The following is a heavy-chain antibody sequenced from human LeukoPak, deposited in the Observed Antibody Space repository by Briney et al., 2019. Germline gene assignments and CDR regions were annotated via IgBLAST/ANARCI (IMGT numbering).Heavy chain of an antibody. J-gene: IGHJ5*02. Sequence: PSETLSLTCTVSGGSISSYYWSWIRQPPGKGLEWIGYIYYSGSTNYNPSLKSRVTISVDTSKNQFSLKLSSVTAADTAVYYCARGLAAAGHNWFDPWGQGTLVTVSS. D-gene: IGHD6-13*01. CDR3: ARGLAAAGHNWFDP. CDR2: IYYSGST. CDR1: GGSISSYY. V-gene: IGHV4-59*12.